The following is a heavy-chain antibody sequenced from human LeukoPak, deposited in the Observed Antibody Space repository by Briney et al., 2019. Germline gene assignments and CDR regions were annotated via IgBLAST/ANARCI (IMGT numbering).Heavy chain of an antibody. CDR2: IIPIFGTA. Sequence: ASVKVSCKASGGTFSSYAISWVRQAPGQGLEWMGGIIPIFGTANYAQKFQGRVTITTDESTSTAYMELSSLRSEDTAVYYCARNQQLVFSFYFDYWGQGTLVTVSS. V-gene: IGHV1-69*05. CDR1: GGTFSSYA. D-gene: IGHD6-13*01. J-gene: IGHJ4*02. CDR3: ARNQQLVFSFYFDY.